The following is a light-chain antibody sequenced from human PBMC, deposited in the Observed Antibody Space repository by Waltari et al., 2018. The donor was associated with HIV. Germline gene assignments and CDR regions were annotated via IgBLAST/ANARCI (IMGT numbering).Light chain of an antibody. CDR1: NSNIGSNF. J-gene: IGLJ3*02. V-gene: IGLV1-51*01. CDR2: DKN. CDR3: GTWDSSLSVGV. Sequence: QSVLTQPPSVSATPGQTVTISCSGVNSNIGSNFVSWYQQLPGTAPKLLIFDKNQRPSGIPDRFSGSKSGASATLHITGLQTGDEAEYYCGTWDSSLSVGVFGGGTKVTVL.